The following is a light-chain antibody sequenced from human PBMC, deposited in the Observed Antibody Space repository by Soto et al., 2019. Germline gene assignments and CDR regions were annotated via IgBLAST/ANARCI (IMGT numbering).Light chain of an antibody. J-gene: IGKJ1*01. CDR3: QQYHSYWT. Sequence: DIQMTQSPSTLSGSVGDRVTITCRASQTISSWLAWYQQKPGKAPKLLIYKASTLKSGVPSRFSGSGSGTEFTLTISSLQPDDFSTYYCQQYHSYWTLGQGTKVDIK. CDR2: KAS. CDR1: QTISSW. V-gene: IGKV1-5*03.